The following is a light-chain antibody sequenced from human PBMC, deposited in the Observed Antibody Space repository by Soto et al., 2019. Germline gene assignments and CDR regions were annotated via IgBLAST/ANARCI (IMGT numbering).Light chain of an antibody. V-gene: IGKV1-9*01. Sequence: DIQLTQSPSFLSASVGDRVTITCRASQDISSSLAWYQQKPGKAPKLLIYAASTLQGGVPSRFSGSGSGTEFTLTISSLQPEDFATYYCQQLNSYPSITFGQGKRLEIK. CDR3: QQLNSYPSIT. CDR1: QDISSS. CDR2: AAS. J-gene: IGKJ5*01.